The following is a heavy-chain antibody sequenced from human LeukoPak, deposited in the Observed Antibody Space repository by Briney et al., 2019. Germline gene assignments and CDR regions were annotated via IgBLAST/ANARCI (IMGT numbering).Heavy chain of an antibody. V-gene: IGHV3-21*01. D-gene: IGHD5-24*01. CDR2: ISSSSSSYI. Sequence: GGSLRLSCAASGFTFSSYSMNWVRQAPGKGLEWVSSISSSSSSYIYYADSVKGRFTISRDNAKNSLYLQMNSLRAEDTAVYYCARDDGYNYYFDYWGQGTLVTVSS. CDR3: ARDDGYNYYFDY. J-gene: IGHJ4*02. CDR1: GFTFSSYS.